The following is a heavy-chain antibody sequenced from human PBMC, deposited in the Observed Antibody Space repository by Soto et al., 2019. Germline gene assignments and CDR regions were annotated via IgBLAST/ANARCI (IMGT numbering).Heavy chain of an antibody. CDR1: GGTFSSHA. CDR2: IIPIFGTA. Sequence: QVQLVQSGAEVKKPGSSVKVSCKASGGTFSSHAISWVRQAPGQGLEWMGGIIPIFGTANYAQKFQGRVTITADESTSTAYMELSSLRSEDTAVYYCARGNSSATTDYYGMDVWGQGTTVTVSS. V-gene: IGHV1-69*01. D-gene: IGHD6-25*01. CDR3: ARGNSSATTDYYGMDV. J-gene: IGHJ6*02.